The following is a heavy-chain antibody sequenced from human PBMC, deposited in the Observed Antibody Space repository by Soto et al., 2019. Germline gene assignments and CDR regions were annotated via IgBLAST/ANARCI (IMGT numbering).Heavy chain of an antibody. CDR2: ISYDGSNK. CDR3: AKTRGHGIVGATTITY. Sequence: GGSLRLSCAASGFTFSSYGMHWVRQAPGKGLEWVAVISYDGSNKYYADSVKGRFTISRDNSKNTLYLQMNSLRAEDTTVYYCAKTRGHGIVGATTITYWGQGTLVTGSS. V-gene: IGHV3-30*18. D-gene: IGHD1-26*01. CDR1: GFTFSSYG. J-gene: IGHJ1*01.